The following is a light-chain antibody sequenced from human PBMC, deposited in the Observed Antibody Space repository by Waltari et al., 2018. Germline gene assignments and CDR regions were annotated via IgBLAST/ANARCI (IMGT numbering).Light chain of an antibody. CDR1: VLAKKS. CDR3: YSAADNSLV. Sequence: SYELTQPSSVSVSPGQTARITCSGDVLAKKSARWFQQKPGQAPSAGLYNDGERPSGIPERFSGSSSGTTVTWTGSGAQVDDEADYDCYSAADNSLVFGGGTKLTVL. J-gene: IGLJ2*01. CDR2: NDG. V-gene: IGLV3-27*01.